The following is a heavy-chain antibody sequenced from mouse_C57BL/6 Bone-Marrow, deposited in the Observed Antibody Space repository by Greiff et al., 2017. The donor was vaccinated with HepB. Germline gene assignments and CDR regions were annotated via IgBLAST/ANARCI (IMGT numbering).Heavy chain of an antibody. D-gene: IGHD1-1*01. Sequence: LEWVAYISSGGDYIYYADTVKGRFTISRDNARNTLYLQMSSLKSEDTAMYYCTRGDYYGSSYDYWGQGTTLTVSS. CDR3: TRGDYYGSSYDY. J-gene: IGHJ2*01. V-gene: IGHV5-9-1*02. CDR2: ISSGGDYI.